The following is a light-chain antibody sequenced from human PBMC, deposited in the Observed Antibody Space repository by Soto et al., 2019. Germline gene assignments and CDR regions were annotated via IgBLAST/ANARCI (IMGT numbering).Light chain of an antibody. J-gene: IGKJ2*01. V-gene: IGKV1-39*01. Sequence: DILLTQSPTSLAASVRDTVTIACRASQSISINLNWYQHRPGEAPKVLIYGASTLATGAPSRFSGSGVGTDFTLTIISLQLEDFATYYCQQTYTTRVYTFGQGTKLEFK. CDR1: QSISIN. CDR2: GAS. CDR3: QQTYTTRVYT.